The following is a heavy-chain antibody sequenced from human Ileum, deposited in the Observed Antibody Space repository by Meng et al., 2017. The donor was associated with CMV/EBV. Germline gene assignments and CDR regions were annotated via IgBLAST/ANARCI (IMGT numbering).Heavy chain of an antibody. V-gene: IGHV4-39*07. CDR1: RGSRRSVNVY. J-gene: IGHJ4*02. CDR3: ARVGASTITTDDY. D-gene: IGHD3-22*01. Sequence: EPALGWGKPSDPVPRLCSVCRGSRRSVNVYWGWTGQRTGKGVGLIGSNSFGGSTSCQLSIKSRVTIAIDMSKNQFSLKLSSVTAADTAVYYCARVGASTITTDDYWGQGILVTVSS. CDR2: NSFGGST.